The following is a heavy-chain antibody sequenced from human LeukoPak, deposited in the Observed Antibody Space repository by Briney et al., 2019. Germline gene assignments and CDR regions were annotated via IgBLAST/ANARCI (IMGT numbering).Heavy chain of an antibody. Sequence: SETLSLTCAVYGGSFSGYYWSWIRQPPEKGLEWIGEINHSGSTNYNPSLKSRVTISVDTSKNQFSLKLSSVTAADTAVYYCARGRGSGSYHYYYYYGMDVWGQGTTVTVSS. CDR2: INHSGST. CDR3: ARGRGSGSYHYYYYYGMDV. V-gene: IGHV4-34*01. J-gene: IGHJ6*02. CDR1: GGSFSGYY. D-gene: IGHD1-26*01.